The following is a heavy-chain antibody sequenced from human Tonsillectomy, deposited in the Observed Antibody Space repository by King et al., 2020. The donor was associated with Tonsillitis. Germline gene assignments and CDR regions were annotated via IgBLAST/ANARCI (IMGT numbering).Heavy chain of an antibody. CDR2: LIVHSGTV. D-gene: IGHD1-20*01. V-gene: IGHV1-69*06. CDR3: ERDPNWNDHDYFFDY. CDR1: GGTFRNYG. Sequence: VQLVESGAEVKKPGSSVRVSCKAFGGTFRNYGISWVRQAPGQGLEWMGGLIVHSGTVNYAPKFQGRVTMTADKSTTTAYLELSGLRFEDTAMYYCERDPNWNDHDYFFDYWGQGTLVTVSS. J-gene: IGHJ4*02.